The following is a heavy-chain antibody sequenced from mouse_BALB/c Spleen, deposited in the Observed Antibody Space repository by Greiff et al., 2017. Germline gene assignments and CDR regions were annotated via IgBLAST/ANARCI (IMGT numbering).Heavy chain of an antibody. CDR1: GFTFSSFG. V-gene: IGHV5-17*02. J-gene: IGHJ4*01. Sequence: DVHLVESGGGLVQPGGSRKLSCAASGFTFSSFGMHWVRQAPEKGLEWVAYISSGSSTIYYADTVKGRFTISRDNPKNTLFLQMTSLRSEDTAMYYCARSPYGNYMDYWGQGTSVTVSS. D-gene: IGHD2-1*01. CDR2: ISSGSSTI. CDR3: ARSPYGNYMDY.